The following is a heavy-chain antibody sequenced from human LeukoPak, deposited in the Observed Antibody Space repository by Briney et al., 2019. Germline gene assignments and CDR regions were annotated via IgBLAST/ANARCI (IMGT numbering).Heavy chain of an antibody. CDR2: IYYSGST. D-gene: IGHD6-13*01. J-gene: IGHJ5*02. Sequence: SETLSLTCTVSGGSISSSSYYWGWIRQPPGKGLEWIGSIYYSGSTYYNPSLKSRVTMSVDTSKNQFSLKLSSVTAADTAVYYCARTLAGVGSRDWFDPWGQGTLVTVSS. CDR3: ARTLAGVGSRDWFDP. V-gene: IGHV4-39*07. CDR1: GGSISSSSYY.